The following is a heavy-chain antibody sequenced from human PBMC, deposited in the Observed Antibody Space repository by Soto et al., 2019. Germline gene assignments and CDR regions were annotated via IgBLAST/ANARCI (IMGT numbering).Heavy chain of an antibody. CDR2: FIPIFDAA. D-gene: IGHD3-10*01. V-gene: IGHV1-69*01. Sequence: QVQLVQSGAEVKKPGSSVKVSCKASGDTFTNYAINWVRQAPGQGLEWMGGFIPIFDAANYAQNFRGRVTITAYESTSTAYMELSGLRSEDTAMYYCARKAESYGFDIWGQGTLVTVSS. J-gene: IGHJ3*02. CDR1: GDTFTNYA. CDR3: ARKAESYGFDI.